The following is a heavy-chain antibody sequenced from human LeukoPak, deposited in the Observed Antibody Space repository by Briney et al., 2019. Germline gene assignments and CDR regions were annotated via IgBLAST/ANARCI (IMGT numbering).Heavy chain of an antibody. CDR1: GFTFSSYG. CDR3: ARGARSVVPAASFDY. Sequence: GRSLRLSCAASGFTFSSYGMHWVRQAPGKGLEWVAVIWYDGSNKYYADSVKGRFTISRDNSKNTLYLQMNSLRAEDTAVYYCARGARSVVPAASFDYWGQGTLVTVSS. D-gene: IGHD2-2*01. V-gene: IGHV3-33*01. J-gene: IGHJ4*02. CDR2: IWYDGSNK.